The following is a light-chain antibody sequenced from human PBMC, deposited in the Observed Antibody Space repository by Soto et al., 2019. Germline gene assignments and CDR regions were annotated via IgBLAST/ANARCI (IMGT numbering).Light chain of an antibody. CDR3: QQTYSTPIT. J-gene: IGKJ5*01. V-gene: IGKV1-39*01. CDR1: QGISTY. Sequence: DIQMNQSPTSLSSSLRDKFTIAFRASQGISTYLNWYQQKPGNAPKLLIYAASNLQNGVPSRFSGSGSGTDFTLTISSLQPEDFATYFCQQTYSTPITFGQGTRLEI. CDR2: AAS.